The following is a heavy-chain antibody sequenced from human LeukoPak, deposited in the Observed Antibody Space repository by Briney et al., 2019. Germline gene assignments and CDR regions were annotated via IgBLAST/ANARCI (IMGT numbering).Heavy chain of an antibody. V-gene: IGHV3-74*01. D-gene: IGHD2/OR15-2a*01. CDR2: INADGSST. CDR3: ASQQSFHYYYMDV. Sequence: GGSLRLSCAASGFTFSSYAMSWVRQAPGKGLVWVSSINADGSSTSYADSMKGRFTISRDNAKNTLYLQMSSLRAEDTAVYYCASQQSFHYYYMDVWGKGTTVTVSS. CDR1: GFTFSSYA. J-gene: IGHJ6*03.